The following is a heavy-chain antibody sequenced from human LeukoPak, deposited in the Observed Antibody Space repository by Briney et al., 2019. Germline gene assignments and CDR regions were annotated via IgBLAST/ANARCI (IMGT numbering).Heavy chain of an antibody. CDR3: ARGNYYGQDY. CDR1: GFTFSTYA. CDR2: ISGSGYDT. J-gene: IGHJ4*02. Sequence: GGSLRLSCAASGFTFSTYAMTWVRQPLGKGLEWVSTISGSGYDTYYADSVKGRFTISRDNSKNTLFLQMSSLRAEDTAVYYCARGNYYGQDYWGQGTLVTVSS. D-gene: IGHD3-10*01. V-gene: IGHV3-23*01.